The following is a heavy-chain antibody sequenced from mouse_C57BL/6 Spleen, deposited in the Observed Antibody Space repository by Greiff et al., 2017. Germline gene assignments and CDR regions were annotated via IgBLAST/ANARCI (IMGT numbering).Heavy chain of an antibody. CDR3: TTPSTVVAHYWYFDV. CDR1: GFNIKDDY. J-gene: IGHJ1*03. D-gene: IGHD1-1*01. Sequence: EVQLQQSGAELVRPGASVKLSCTASGFNIKDDYMHWVKQRPEQGLEWIGWIDPENGDTEYASKFQSKATITADTSSNTAYLQLSSLTSEDTAVYYCTTPSTVVAHYWYFDVWGTGTTVTGSA. V-gene: IGHV14-4*01. CDR2: IDPENGDT.